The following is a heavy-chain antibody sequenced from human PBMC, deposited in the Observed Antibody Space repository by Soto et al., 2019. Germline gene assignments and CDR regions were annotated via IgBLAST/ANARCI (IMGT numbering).Heavy chain of an antibody. CDR3: AGSPPGYYDSSGPSRPFDY. D-gene: IGHD3-22*01. V-gene: IGHV1-69*01. CDR1: GGTFSSYA. J-gene: IGHJ4*02. CDR2: IIPIFGTA. Sequence: QVQLVQSGAEVKKPGSSVKVSCKASGGTFSSYAISWVRQAPGQGLEWMGGIIPIFGTANYAQKFQGRVTITAGDSTSTAYMELSRLRSEDTAVYYCAGSPPGYYDSSGPSRPFDYWGQGTLVTVSS.